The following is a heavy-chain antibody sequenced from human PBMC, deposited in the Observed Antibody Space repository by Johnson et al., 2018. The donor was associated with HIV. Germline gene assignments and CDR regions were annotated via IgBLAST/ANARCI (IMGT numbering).Heavy chain of an antibody. CDR2: ITDRSDTT. CDR1: GVYFSIYA. Sequence: AAGGVYFSIYAMNWVRQAPGKGLEWVSGITDRSDTTYYADSVRGRFTISRDNSKNTLYLQMNSLRVEDTAVYYCARDHSGWWAWALDIWGQGTMGTVSS. V-gene: IGHV3-23*01. CDR3: ARDHSGWWAWALDI. J-gene: IGHJ3*02. D-gene: IGHD6-19*01.